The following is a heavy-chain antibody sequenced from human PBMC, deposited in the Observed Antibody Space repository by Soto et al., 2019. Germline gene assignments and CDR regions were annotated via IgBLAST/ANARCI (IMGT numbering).Heavy chain of an antibody. CDR3: AGEGVDTAMGFDY. V-gene: IGHV3-74*01. D-gene: IGHD5-18*01. J-gene: IGHJ4*02. CDR2: INSDGSST. CDR1: GFTFSSYW. Sequence: PGGSLRLSCAASGFTFSSYWMHRARQAPGKGLVWVSRINSDGSSTSYADSVKGRFTISRDNAKNTLYLQMNSLRAEDTAVYYCAGEGVDTAMGFDYWGQGTLVTVSS.